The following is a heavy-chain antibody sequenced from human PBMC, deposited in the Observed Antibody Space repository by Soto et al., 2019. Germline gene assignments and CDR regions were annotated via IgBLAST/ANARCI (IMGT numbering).Heavy chain of an antibody. V-gene: IGHV4-39*01. J-gene: IGHJ4*02. CDR3: SRRSGGSSRLDY. Sequence: SETLSLTCSVSGGSISNSNYYWGWIRQPPGKGLEWIGNIYHSGSTYYNPSLKSRVTISVDTSKNQFSLKLTSVTAADTAVYYCSRRSGGSSRLDYWGQGALVTVSS. CDR1: GGSISNSNYY. D-gene: IGHD2-15*01. CDR2: IYHSGST.